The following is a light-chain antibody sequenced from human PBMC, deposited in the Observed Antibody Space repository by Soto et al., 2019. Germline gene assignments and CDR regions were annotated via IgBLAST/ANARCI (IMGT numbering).Light chain of an antibody. CDR1: QSVSNTY. V-gene: IGKV3-20*01. CDR3: QQFGSSVT. J-gene: IGKJ5*01. Sequence: EIVLTQSPGTLSLSPGDTATLSCRASQSVSNTYLAWYQQKPGQAPRLLIYRTSTRATGIPDRFSGSGSGTDFTLTISRLEPEDFAVYYCQQFGSSVTFGQGTRLEI. CDR2: RTS.